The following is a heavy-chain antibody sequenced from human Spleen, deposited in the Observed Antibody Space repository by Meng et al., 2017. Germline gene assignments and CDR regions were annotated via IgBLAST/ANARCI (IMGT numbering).Heavy chain of an antibody. CDR1: GFTFSTYT. D-gene: IGHD1-26*01. CDR2: ISHSGST. CDR3: VRSRGIVDAFDI. J-gene: IGHJ3*02. V-gene: IGHV4-34*01. Sequence: GSLRLSCAASGFTFSTYTINWIRQPPGKGLEWIGEISHSGSTNYNPSLKSRVTISVDTSKSQFSLRLSSVTGADSAVYYCVRSRGIVDAFDIWGQGTMVTVSS.